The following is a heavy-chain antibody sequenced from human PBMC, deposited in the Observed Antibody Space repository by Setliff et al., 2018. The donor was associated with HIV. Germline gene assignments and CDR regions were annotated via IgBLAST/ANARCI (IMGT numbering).Heavy chain of an antibody. V-gene: IGHV4-4*09. Sequence: TSETLSLTCTVSGDSISTYRWIWIRQPPGKGLEWIGNIYTSGSTNYNPSLKSRVTISVDTSKNQFSLKLSSVTAADTAVYYCARLDCSSSSGFVDYWGQGTLVTVSS. CDR1: GDSISTYR. CDR2: IYTSGST. CDR3: ARLDCSSSSGFVDY. D-gene: IGHD2-2*01. J-gene: IGHJ4*02.